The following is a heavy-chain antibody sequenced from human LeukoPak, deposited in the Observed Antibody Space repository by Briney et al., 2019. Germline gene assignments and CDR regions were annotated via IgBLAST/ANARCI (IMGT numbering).Heavy chain of an antibody. CDR3: ARGVRYYGSGSYYTTNWFDP. CDR1: GGSFSGYY. D-gene: IGHD3-10*01. J-gene: IGHJ5*02. V-gene: IGHV4-34*01. Sequence: SETLSLTCAVYGGSFSGYYWSWIRQPPGKGLEWIGEINHSGSTNYNPSLKSRVTISVDTSKNQFSLKLSSVTAADTAVYYCARGVRYYGSGSYYTTNWFDPWGQGTLVTVSS. CDR2: INHSGST.